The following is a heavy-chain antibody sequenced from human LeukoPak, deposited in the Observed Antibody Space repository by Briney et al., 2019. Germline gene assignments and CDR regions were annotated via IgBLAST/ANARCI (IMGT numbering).Heavy chain of an antibody. J-gene: IGHJ4*02. CDR2: ISSSSSTI. V-gene: IGHV3-48*01. CDR1: GFTFSSYS. D-gene: IGHD4-17*01. CDR3: AKIHYGDPYYFDF. Sequence: GGSLRLSCAASGFTFSSYSMNWVRQAPGKGLEWVSYISSSSSTIYYADSVEGRFTISRDNSKNTLYLQLNSLRAEDTAVYSCAKIHYGDPYYFDFWGQGTLVTVSS.